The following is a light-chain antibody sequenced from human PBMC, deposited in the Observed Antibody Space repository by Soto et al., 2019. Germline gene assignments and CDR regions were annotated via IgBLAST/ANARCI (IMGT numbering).Light chain of an antibody. V-gene: IGKV2-28*01. CDR3: MQALRTPWT. CDR2: FGS. J-gene: IGKJ1*01. CDR1: QSLLHSNGYNY. Sequence: DIVMTQSPLSLPVTPGEPASISCRSSQSLLHSNGYNYLDWYLQKPGQSPQLLIYFGSNRASGVPDRFSCSGSGTDFTLKISRLEAEDVGFYYCMQALRTPWTFGQGTKVEIK.